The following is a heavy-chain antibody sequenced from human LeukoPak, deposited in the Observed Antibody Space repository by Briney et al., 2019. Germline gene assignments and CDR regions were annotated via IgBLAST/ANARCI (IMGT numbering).Heavy chain of an antibody. D-gene: IGHD4-23*01. CDR3: ARAGYGRWLGY. CDR1: GGSISIYY. J-gene: IGHJ4*02. CDR2: IYSSWST. V-gene: IGHV4-4*07. Sequence: PSETLSLTCTVSGGSISIYYWSWIRQPAGKGREWIGRIYSSWSTNYNTSLKSRVTMSVDTSKNQFSLKLSSVTAADTAVYYCARAGYGRWLGYWGQGTLVTVSS.